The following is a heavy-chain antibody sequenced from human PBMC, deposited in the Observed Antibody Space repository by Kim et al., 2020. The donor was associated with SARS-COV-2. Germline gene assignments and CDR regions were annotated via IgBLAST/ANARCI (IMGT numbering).Heavy chain of an antibody. D-gene: IGHD2-2*01. V-gene: IGHV1-8*01. CDR2: MNPNSGNT. Sequence: ASVKVSCKASGYTFTSYDINWVRQATGQGLEWMGWMNPNSGNTGYAQKFQGRVTMTRNTSISTAYMELSSLRSEDTAVYYCARGSSTSCYWSCYYYYYYMDVWGKGTTVTVSS. J-gene: IGHJ6*03. CDR3: ARGSSTSCYWSCYYYYYYMDV. CDR1: GYTFTSYD.